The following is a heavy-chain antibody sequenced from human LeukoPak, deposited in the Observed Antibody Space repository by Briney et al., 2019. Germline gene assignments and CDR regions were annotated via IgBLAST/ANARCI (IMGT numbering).Heavy chain of an antibody. J-gene: IGHJ3*02. D-gene: IGHD3-22*01. CDR3: AKGIYYYDRSGYQEAFDI. CDR1: GFTFSSYG. CDR2: ISYDGSNK. Sequence: GGSLRLSCAASGFTFSSYGMHWVRQAPGKGLEWVAVISYDGSNKYYADSVKGRFTISRDNSKNTLYLQMNSLRAEDTAVYYCAKGIYYYDRSGYQEAFDIWGQGTMVTVSS. V-gene: IGHV3-30*18.